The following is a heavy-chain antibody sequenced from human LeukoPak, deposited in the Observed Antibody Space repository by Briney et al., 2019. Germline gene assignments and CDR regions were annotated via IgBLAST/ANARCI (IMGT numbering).Heavy chain of an antibody. V-gene: IGHV3-33*01. CDR3: ARVRTSCGDWNDAFDI. Sequence: AGGSLRLSRAASGFTFSSYGMHWVRQAPGKGLEWVAVIWYDGSNKYYADSVKGRFTISRDNSKNTLYLQMNSLRAEDTAVYYCARVRTSCGDWNDAFDIWGQGTMVTVSS. CDR1: GFTFSSYG. D-gene: IGHD2-21*02. J-gene: IGHJ3*02. CDR2: IWYDGSNK.